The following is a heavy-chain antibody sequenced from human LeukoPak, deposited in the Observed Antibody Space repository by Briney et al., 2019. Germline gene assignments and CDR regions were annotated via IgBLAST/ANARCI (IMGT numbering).Heavy chain of an antibody. D-gene: IGHD3-3*01. V-gene: IGHV3-7*01. Sequence: GGSLRLSCAASGFTFSTYAMTWVRQAPGKGLEWVANLRPDGSDKYYADSVKGRFTISRDNAKNSLYLQMNGLRADDTAIYYCARDAYDDASESWGQGTLVTVSS. CDR3: ARDAYDDASES. J-gene: IGHJ5*02. CDR1: GFTFSTYA. CDR2: LRPDGSDK.